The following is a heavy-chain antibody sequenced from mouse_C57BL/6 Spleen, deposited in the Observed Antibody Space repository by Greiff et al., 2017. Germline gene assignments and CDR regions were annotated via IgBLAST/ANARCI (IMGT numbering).Heavy chain of an antibody. CDR3: ARYSDGYYEVAY. D-gene: IGHD2-3*01. V-gene: IGHV1-82*01. CDR1: GYAFSSSW. J-gene: IGHJ3*01. CDR2: IYPGDGDT. Sequence: QVQLQQSGPELVKPGASVKISCKASGYAFSSSWMNWVKQRPGKGLEWIGRIYPGDGDTNYNGKFKGKATLTADKSSSTAYMQLSSLTSEDSAVYFCARYSDGYYEVAYWGQGTLVTVSA.